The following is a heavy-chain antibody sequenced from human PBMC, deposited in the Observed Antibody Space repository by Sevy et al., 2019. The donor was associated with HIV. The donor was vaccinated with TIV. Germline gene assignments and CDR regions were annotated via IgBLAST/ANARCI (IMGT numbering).Heavy chain of an antibody. CDR3: AREILVIPYYYYAMDV. CDR2: ISKSSRNI. Sequence: GGSLRLSCAAYGFTFSTYSMHWVRQAPGKGLEWVSYISKSSRNIYYADSVKGRFTISRDNAKNSLYLQMNSLRAEDTGVYYCAREILVIPYYYYAMDVWGQGTTVTVSS. J-gene: IGHJ6*02. D-gene: IGHD3-9*01. CDR1: GFTFSTYS. V-gene: IGHV3-48*01.